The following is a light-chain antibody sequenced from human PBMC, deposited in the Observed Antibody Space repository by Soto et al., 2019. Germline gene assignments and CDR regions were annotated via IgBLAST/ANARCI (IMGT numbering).Light chain of an antibody. Sequence: QSVLTQPPSASGTPGQRVTISCSGSSSDIGSNTVNWYQQLPGSAPKLLIFSDNQRPSGVPDRFSGSKSGTSASLAISGLQSEDEAVYFCAPWDDSLNGPVFGGGTKVTVL. CDR1: SSDIGSNT. CDR3: APWDDSLNGPV. CDR2: SDN. V-gene: IGLV1-44*01. J-gene: IGLJ3*02.